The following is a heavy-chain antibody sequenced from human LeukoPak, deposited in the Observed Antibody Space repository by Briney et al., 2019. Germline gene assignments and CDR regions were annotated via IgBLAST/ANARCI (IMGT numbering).Heavy chain of an antibody. CDR2: LYGNSDT. J-gene: IGHJ4*02. D-gene: IGHD6-19*01. CDR3: ARFLTSTGWFSYFDH. CDR1: GFTFSSYA. V-gene: IGHV3-53*01. Sequence: PGGSLRLSCAASGFTFSSYAMHWVRQAPGKGLEWVSLLYGNSDTAYADSVKGRFTISRDNSKNTLYLQMNSLRAEDTAVYYCARFLTSTGWFSYFDHWGQGTLVTVS.